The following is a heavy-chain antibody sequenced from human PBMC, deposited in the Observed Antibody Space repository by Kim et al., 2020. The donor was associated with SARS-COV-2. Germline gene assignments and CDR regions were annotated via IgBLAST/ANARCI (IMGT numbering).Heavy chain of an antibody. V-gene: IGHV4-59*13. J-gene: IGHJ4*02. CDR3: ARSTRRRGSFDS. D-gene: IGHD3-10*01. CDR2: VLYSGAT. Sequence: SETLSLTCTVSNGSIGGDYWSCIRLPPGKELEWIGYVLYSGATKKNPSHESRVTMSVDTSRNQVFLKMTSVTAADTAIYYCARSTRRRGSFDSWGQGARVTVSS. CDR1: NGSIGGDY.